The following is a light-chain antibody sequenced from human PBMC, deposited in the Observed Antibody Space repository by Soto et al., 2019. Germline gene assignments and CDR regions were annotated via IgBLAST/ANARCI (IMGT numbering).Light chain of an antibody. CDR1: SSDVGGYNY. CDR2: EVS. V-gene: IGLV2-8*01. Sequence: QSALTQPPSASGSPGQSVTISCTGTSSDVGGYNYVSWYQQHPGKAPKLMIYEVSKRPSGVPDRFSGSKSGNTASLTVSGFQAEDEADYCCSSYAGSNNNVFGTGTKVTVL. J-gene: IGLJ1*01. CDR3: SSYAGSNNNV.